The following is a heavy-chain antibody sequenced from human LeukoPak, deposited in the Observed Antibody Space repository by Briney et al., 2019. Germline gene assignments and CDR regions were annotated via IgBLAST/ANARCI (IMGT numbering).Heavy chain of an antibody. Sequence: SETLSLTCSVSGDSISSYYWSWIRQPPGKGLEWIGYIYNSGRTDYNPALKSRVTISIDTSKNQFSLKLSPVTAADSALYYCAKLESPYYYAMDVWGQGTTVTVSS. D-gene: IGHD3-3*01. V-gene: IGHV4-59*08. CDR2: IYNSGRT. J-gene: IGHJ6*02. CDR3: AKLESPYYYAMDV. CDR1: GDSISSYY.